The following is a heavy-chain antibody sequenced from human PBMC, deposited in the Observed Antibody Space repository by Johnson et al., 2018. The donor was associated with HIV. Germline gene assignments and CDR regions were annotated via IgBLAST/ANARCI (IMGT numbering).Heavy chain of an antibody. CDR1: GFTVSSNY. J-gene: IGHJ3*02. V-gene: IGHV3-66*03. Sequence: VQLVESGGGLIQPGGSLRLSCAASGFTVSSNYMSWVRQAPGKGLEWVSVIYSGGSTYYADSVKGRFTISRDNSKNSLYLQMNSLSAEDTAVYYCASVLAAAAMGAFDIWGQGTMVTVSS. CDR2: IYSGGST. D-gene: IGHD6-13*01. CDR3: ASVLAAAAMGAFDI.